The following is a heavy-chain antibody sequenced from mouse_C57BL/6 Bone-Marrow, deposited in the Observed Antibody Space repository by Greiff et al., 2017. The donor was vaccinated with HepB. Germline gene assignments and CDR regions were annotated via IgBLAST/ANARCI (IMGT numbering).Heavy chain of an antibody. D-gene: IGHD2-3*01. V-gene: IGHV1-55*01. CDR3: ARDDGYFLYYFDY. CDR2: IYPGSGST. CDR1: GYTFTSYW. Sequence: VQLQQSGAELVKPGASVKMSCKASGYTFTSYWITWVKQRPGQGLEWIGDIYPGSGSTNYNEKFKSKATLTGDTSSSKAYMQISSLTSEDSAVYYCARDDGYFLYYFDYWVQGTTLTVSS. J-gene: IGHJ2*01.